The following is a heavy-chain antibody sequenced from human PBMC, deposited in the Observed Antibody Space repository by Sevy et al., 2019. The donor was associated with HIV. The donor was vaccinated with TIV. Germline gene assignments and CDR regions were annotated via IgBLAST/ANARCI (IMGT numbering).Heavy chain of an antibody. Sequence: SETLSLTCTVSDDSISSGYYWGWIRQPPGKGLEWVGSIYHTGSTYYNPSLKSRVIISVDTSKNQFSLKLSSVTAADTAVYYCARRTIAARPRYYWGQGTLVTVSS. CDR3: ARRTIAARPRYY. D-gene: IGHD6-6*01. CDR2: IYHTGST. J-gene: IGHJ4*02. V-gene: IGHV4-38-2*02. CDR1: DDSISSGYY.